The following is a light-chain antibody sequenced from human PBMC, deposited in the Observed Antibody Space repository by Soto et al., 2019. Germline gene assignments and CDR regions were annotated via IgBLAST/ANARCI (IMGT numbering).Light chain of an antibody. J-gene: IGLJ1*01. CDR3: CSYAGSYTHV. CDR1: NIGRKS. Sequence: SYELTQPPSVSVAPGQTARITCGGTNIGRKSVHWYQQKPGQAPVVVVYDDRDRPSGIPERFSGSNSGNTASLTISGLQAEDEADYYCCSYAGSYTHVFGTGTKLTVL. CDR2: DDR. V-gene: IGLV3-21*02.